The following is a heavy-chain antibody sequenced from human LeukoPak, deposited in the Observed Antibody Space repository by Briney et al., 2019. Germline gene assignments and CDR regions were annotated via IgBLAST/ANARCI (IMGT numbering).Heavy chain of an antibody. Sequence: GGSLRLSCAASGFTFSNAWMNWVRQAPGKGLEWVAVISYDGSNKYYADSVKGRFTISRDNSKNTLYLQMNSLRAEDTAVYYCARDRGTVALDYWGQGTLVTVSS. D-gene: IGHD4-23*01. J-gene: IGHJ4*02. V-gene: IGHV3-30-3*01. CDR3: ARDRGTVALDY. CDR2: ISYDGSNK. CDR1: GFTFSNAW.